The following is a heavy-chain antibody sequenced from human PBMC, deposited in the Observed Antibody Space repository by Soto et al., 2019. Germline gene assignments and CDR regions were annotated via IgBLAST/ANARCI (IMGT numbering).Heavy chain of an antibody. CDR1: GGTFSSYA. CDR3: ARELVERRDYYYYGMDV. Sequence: SVKVSCKASGGTFSSYAISWVRQAPGQGLEWMGGIIPIFGTANYAQKFQGRVTITADESTSTAYMELSSLRSEDTAVYYRARELVERRDYYYYGMDVWGQGTTVTVSS. D-gene: IGHD1-1*01. V-gene: IGHV1-69*13. J-gene: IGHJ6*02. CDR2: IIPIFGTA.